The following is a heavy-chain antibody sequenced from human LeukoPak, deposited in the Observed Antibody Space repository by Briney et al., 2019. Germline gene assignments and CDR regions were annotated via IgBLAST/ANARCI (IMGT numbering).Heavy chain of an antibody. D-gene: IGHD6-13*01. CDR1: GFTFGDYA. CDR3: TRDLVAAEDGMDV. J-gene: IGHJ6*02. V-gene: IGHV3-49*03. Sequence: GGSLRLSCTASGFTFGDYAMSWFRQAPGKGLEWVGFIRSKAYGGTTEYAASVKGRFTISRDDSKSIAYLQMNSLKTEDTAVYYCTRDLVAAEDGMDVWGQGTAVTVSS. CDR2: IRSKAYGGTT.